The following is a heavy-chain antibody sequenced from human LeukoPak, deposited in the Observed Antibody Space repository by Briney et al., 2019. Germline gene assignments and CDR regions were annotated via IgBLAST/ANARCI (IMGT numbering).Heavy chain of an antibody. CDR2: INPNSGGT. V-gene: IGHV1-2*02. D-gene: IGHD3-22*01. CDR3: ARDRPITMIVVAMDAFDI. CDR1: GYTLTGYY. J-gene: IGHJ3*02. Sequence: GASVKVSCKASGYTLTGYYMHWVRQAPGQGLEWMGWINPNSGGTNYAQKFQGRVTMTRDTSISTAYMELSRLRSDDTAVYYCARDRPITMIVVAMDAFDIWGQGTMVTVSS.